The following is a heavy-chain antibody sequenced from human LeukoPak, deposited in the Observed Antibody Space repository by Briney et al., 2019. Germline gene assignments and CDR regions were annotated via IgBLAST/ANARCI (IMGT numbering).Heavy chain of an antibody. V-gene: IGHV3-21*01. CDR3: ARDYFDSSDYPQTYYYYYMDV. CDR1: GFTFSRYS. CDR2: ISSSSTFI. J-gene: IGHJ6*03. D-gene: IGHD3-22*01. Sequence: GGSLRLSCAASGFTFSRYSMNWVRQAPGKGLEWVASISSSSTFIYYADSVKGRFTIARETDKNSLFMQMNRLRAEDTAIYYCARDYFDSSDYPQTYYYYYMDVWGKGTTVTVSS.